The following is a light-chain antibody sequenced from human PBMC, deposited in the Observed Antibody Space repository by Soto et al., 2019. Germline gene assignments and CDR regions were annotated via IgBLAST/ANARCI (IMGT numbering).Light chain of an antibody. Sequence: DIQMTQSPSSLSASVGDRVTITCRASESISSYLNWYQQKPGKAPQLLIYAASSLKSGVPSRFSGSGSGTDFTLTISSLQPEDFATYYCHQSYSPPVTFGGGTKVEIK. J-gene: IGKJ4*01. CDR3: HQSYSPPVT. V-gene: IGKV1-39*01. CDR1: ESISSY. CDR2: AAS.